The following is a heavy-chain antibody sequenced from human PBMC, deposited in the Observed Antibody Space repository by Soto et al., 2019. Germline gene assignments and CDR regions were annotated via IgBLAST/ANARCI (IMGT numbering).Heavy chain of an antibody. CDR2: INPNSGGT. V-gene: IGHV1-2*04. CDR3: ARDRVLLWFGEQDPPTNYYYYGMDV. D-gene: IGHD3-10*01. J-gene: IGHJ6*02. CDR1: GYTFTGYY. Sequence: GASVKVSCKASGYTFTGYYMHWVRQAPGQGLEWMGWINPNSGGTNYAQKFQGWVTMTRDTSISTAYMELSRLRSDDTAVYYCARDRVLLWFGEQDPPTNYYYYGMDVWGQGTTVTVSS.